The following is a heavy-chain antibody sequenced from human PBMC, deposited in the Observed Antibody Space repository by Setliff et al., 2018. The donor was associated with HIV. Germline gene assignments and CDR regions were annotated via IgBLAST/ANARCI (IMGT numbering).Heavy chain of an antibody. V-gene: IGHV3-7*01. D-gene: IGHD3-22*01. Sequence: GGSLRLSCAVSGFTFDSYWMSWVRQAPGKGLEWVANIKHDGSETYYVDSVKGRFTLSRDNAKNSLYLQMNSLRAEDTAVYYCARDSNYYDSSGYAYYYYYYMDVWGKGTTVTVSS. CDR1: GFTFDSYW. J-gene: IGHJ6*03. CDR2: IKHDGSET. CDR3: ARDSNYYDSSGYAYYYYYYMDV.